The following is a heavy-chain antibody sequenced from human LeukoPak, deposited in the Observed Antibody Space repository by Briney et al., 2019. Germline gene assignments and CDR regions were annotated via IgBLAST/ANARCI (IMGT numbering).Heavy chain of an antibody. CDR1: GGSITSVSYS. Sequence: SQTLSLTCTVSGGSITSVSYSWTWIRQPPGKGLEWLGYIYSSGSAYYNPSLKSRVTISVDTSKNHFSLRLTSVTAADTAVYYCARTAGKGDYVGWFDPWGQGTLVTVSS. D-gene: IGHD4-17*01. CDR2: IYSSGSA. CDR3: ARTAGKGDYVGWFDP. V-gene: IGHV4-30-4*07. J-gene: IGHJ5*02.